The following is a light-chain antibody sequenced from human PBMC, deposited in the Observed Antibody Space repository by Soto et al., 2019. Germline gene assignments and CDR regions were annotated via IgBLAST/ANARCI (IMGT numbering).Light chain of an antibody. CDR2: DAS. J-gene: IGKJ3*01. CDR3: QQRSNWPPIFT. CDR1: QSVSSY. Sequence: EIVLTQSPATLSLSPGERATLSCRASQSVSSYLAWYQQKPGQAPRLLIYDASNRATGIPARFSGSGSGTDFTLTISSLQPEDFAVYYCQQRSNWPPIFTLGPGTKGDIK. V-gene: IGKV3-11*01.